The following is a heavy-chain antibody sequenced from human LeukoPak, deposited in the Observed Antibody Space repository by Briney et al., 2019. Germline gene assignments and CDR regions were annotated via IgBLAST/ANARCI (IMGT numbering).Heavy chain of an antibody. V-gene: IGHV1-2*02. CDR1: GYTFTGYY. J-gene: IGHJ4*02. Sequence: ASVKVSCKASGYTFTGYYMHWVRQAPGQGLEWMGWINPNSGGTNYAQKFQGRVTMTRDTSISTAYMELSRLRSDDTAVYYCARSKFLEWLLPFDYWGQGTLVTVSS. CDR2: INPNSGGT. D-gene: IGHD3-3*01. CDR3: ARSKFLEWLLPFDY.